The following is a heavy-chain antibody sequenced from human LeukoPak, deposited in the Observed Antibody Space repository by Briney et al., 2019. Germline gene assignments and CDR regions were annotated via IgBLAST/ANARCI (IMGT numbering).Heavy chain of an antibody. Sequence: PSETLSLTCTVSGGSISSYYWSWIRQPPGKGLEWIGYIYYSGSTNYNPSLKSRVTISVDTSKNQFSLKLSSVTAADTAVYYCARGIDKGYFDYWGQGTLVTVSS. J-gene: IGHJ4*02. CDR2: IYYSGST. CDR3: ARGIDKGYFDY. V-gene: IGHV4-59*01. D-gene: IGHD2/OR15-2a*01. CDR1: GGSISSYY.